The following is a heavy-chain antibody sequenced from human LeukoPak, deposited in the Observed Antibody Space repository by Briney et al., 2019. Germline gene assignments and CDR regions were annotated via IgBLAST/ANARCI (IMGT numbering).Heavy chain of an antibody. CDR3: ASKSGYSSHDAFDI. V-gene: IGHV3-33*08. D-gene: IGHD3-22*01. CDR2: IWYGGSNK. Sequence: GRSLRLSCAASGFTFSSYGMHWVRQAPGKGLEWVAVIWYGGSNKYYADSVKGRFTISRDNSKNTLYLQMNSLRAEDTAVYYCASKSGYSSHDAFDIWGQGTMVTVSS. CDR1: GFTFSSYG. J-gene: IGHJ3*02.